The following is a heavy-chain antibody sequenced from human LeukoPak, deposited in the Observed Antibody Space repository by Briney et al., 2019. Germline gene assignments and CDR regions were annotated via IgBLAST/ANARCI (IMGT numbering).Heavy chain of an antibody. V-gene: IGHV1-18*01. CDR3: ARDPKLRYFDWLGSIADYYFDY. D-gene: IGHD3-9*01. J-gene: IGHJ4*02. Sequence: EASVKVSCKASGYTFTSYGISWVRQAPGQGLEWMGWISAYNGNTNYAQKLQGRVTMTTDTSTSTAYMELRSLRSDDTAVYYCARDPKLRYFDWLGSIADYYFDYWGQGTLVTVSS. CDR1: GYTFTSYG. CDR2: ISAYNGNT.